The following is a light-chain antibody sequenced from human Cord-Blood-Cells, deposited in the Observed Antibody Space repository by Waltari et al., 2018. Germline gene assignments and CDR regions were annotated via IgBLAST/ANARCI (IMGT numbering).Light chain of an antibody. CDR2: EGS. CDR1: SSDGGSYNL. Sequence: QSALTQPASVSGSPGQSITISCTGTSSDGGSYNLVSWYQQHPGKAPKLMIYEGSKRPSGVSNRFSGSKSGNTASLTISGFQAEDEADYYCCSDAGSSTWVFGGGTKLTVL. V-gene: IGLV2-23*01. CDR3: CSDAGSSTWV. J-gene: IGLJ3*02.